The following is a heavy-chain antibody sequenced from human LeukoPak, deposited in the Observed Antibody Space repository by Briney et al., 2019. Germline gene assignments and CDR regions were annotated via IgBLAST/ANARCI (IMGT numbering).Heavy chain of an antibody. Sequence: KPSETLSLTCAVYGGSFSGYYWSWIPQPPGKGLEWIGEINHSGSTNYNPSLKSRVTISVDTSKNQFSLKLSSVTAADTAVYYCARFSIAARPHYYYYGMDVWGQGTTVTVSS. CDR1: GGSFSGYY. J-gene: IGHJ6*02. CDR3: ARFSIAARPHYYYYGMDV. V-gene: IGHV4-34*01. CDR2: INHSGST. D-gene: IGHD6-6*01.